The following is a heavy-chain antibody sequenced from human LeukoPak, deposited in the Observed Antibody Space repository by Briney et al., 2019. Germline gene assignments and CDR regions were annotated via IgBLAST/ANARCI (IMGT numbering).Heavy chain of an antibody. J-gene: IGHJ4*02. CDR3: AKVPRITMIVVVTPDY. Sequence: PGGSLRLSCAASGFSFNSYTMSWVRQAPGKGLEWVSGISGSGGNTYYADSVKGRFTISRDNSKNTLYLQMNSLRAEDTAVYYCAKVPRITMIVVVTPDYWGQGTLVTVSS. CDR2: ISGSGGNT. CDR1: GFSFNSYT. V-gene: IGHV3-23*01. D-gene: IGHD3-22*01.